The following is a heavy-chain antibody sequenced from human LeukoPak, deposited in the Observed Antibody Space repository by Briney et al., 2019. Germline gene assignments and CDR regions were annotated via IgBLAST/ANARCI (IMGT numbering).Heavy chain of an antibody. Sequence: PSETLSLTCTVSGGSISSSSAYWGWIRQPPGKGLVWIGSIYYSKNTYYNPSLKSRVTISADTSKNQLSLTLGSVSATDTAVYYCVSPRGFSYGYFDYWGQGTLVTVSS. V-gene: IGHV4-39*01. CDR1: GGSISSSSAY. D-gene: IGHD5-18*01. CDR3: VSPRGFSYGYFDY. CDR2: IYYSKNT. J-gene: IGHJ4*02.